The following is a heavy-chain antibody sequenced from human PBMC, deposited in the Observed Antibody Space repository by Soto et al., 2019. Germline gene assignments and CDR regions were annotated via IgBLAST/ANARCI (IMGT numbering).Heavy chain of an antibody. D-gene: IGHD1-26*01. CDR2: ISAYNGNT. V-gene: IGHV1-18*01. Sequence: QVQLVQSGAEVKKPGASVKVSCKASGYTFTSYGISWVRQAPGQGLEWMGWISAYNGNTNYAQKLQGRVTMATDTSPSTAYMELRCLRSDGPAVYYCANVAPCSGSNSHGAFEIWGQGTMVTVSS. CDR3: ANVAPCSGSNSHGAFEI. J-gene: IGHJ3*02. CDR1: GYTFTSYG.